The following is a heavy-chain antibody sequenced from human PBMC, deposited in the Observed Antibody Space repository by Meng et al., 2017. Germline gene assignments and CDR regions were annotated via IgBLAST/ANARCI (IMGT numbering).Heavy chain of an antibody. J-gene: IGHJ4*02. CDR1: GGSISSYY. D-gene: IGHD3-3*01. V-gene: IGHV4-59*01. CDR3: ARGYDFWSGQYYFDY. Sequence: QVQLPEPGPGLLTPSETLSLTCPGSGGSISSYYWSWIRQPPGKGLEWIGYIYYSGSTNYHPSLKSRVTISVDTSKNQFSLKLSSVIAADTAVYYCARGYDFWSGQYYFDYWGQGTLVTVSS. CDR2: IYYSGST.